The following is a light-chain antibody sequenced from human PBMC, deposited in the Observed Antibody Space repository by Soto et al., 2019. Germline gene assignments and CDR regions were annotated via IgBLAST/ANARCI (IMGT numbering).Light chain of an antibody. V-gene: IGLV3-9*01. CDR2: RDS. CDR1: NIGSKN. CDR3: QVWDSSTAV. Sequence: SYELTQPLSVSVALGQTARITSGGNNIGSKNVHWYQQKPGQAPVLVIYRDSNRPSGIPERFSGSNSGNTATLTISRAQAGDEADYYCQVWDSSTAVFGGGTKVTVL. J-gene: IGLJ3*02.